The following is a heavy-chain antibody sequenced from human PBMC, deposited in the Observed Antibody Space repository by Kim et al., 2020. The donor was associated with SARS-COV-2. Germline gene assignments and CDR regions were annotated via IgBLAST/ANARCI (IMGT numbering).Heavy chain of an antibody. V-gene: IGHV3-23*03. D-gene: IGHD3-22*01. CDR3: AKGDYYDSSGFNYYGMDV. CDR2: IYSGGSST. Sequence: GGSLRLSCAASGFTFSSYAMSWVRQAPGKGLEWVSVIYSGGSSTYYADSVKGRFTISRDNSKNTLYLQMNSLRAEDTAVYYCAKGDYYDSSGFNYYGMDVWGQGTTVTVSS. J-gene: IGHJ6*02. CDR1: GFTFSSYA.